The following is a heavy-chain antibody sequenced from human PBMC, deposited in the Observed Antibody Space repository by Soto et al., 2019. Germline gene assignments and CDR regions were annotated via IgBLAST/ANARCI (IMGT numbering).Heavy chain of an antibody. CDR1: GGSISSYY. CDR3: ARDSTNDWEYAFDI. J-gene: IGHJ3*02. D-gene: IGHD3-9*01. Sequence: QVQLQESGPGLVKPSETLSLTCTVSGGSISSYYWSWIRQPPGKGLEWIGYIYYSGSTNYNPSLKSRVNRSVDTSKNQFSPKLSSVTAADTAVYYCARDSTNDWEYAFDIWGQGTMVTVSS. V-gene: IGHV4-59*01. CDR2: IYYSGST.